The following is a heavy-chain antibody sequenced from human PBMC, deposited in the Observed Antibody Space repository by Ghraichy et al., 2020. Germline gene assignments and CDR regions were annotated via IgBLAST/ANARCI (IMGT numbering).Heavy chain of an antibody. D-gene: IGHD6-19*01. CDR2: IKEGGSEK. J-gene: IGHJ4*02. Sequence: GSLRLSCAASGFTFSSYWMSWVRQAPGKGLEWVANIKEGGSEKYYLDSVKGRFTISRDNAKNSLYLQMNSLRAEDTAVYYCARAPYSSGWFRGLDYWGQGTLVTVS. V-gene: IGHV3-7*01. CDR1: GFTFSSYW. CDR3: ARAPYSSGWFRGLDY.